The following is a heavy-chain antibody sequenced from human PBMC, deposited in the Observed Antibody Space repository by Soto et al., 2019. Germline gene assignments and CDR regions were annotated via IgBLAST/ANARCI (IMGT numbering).Heavy chain of an antibody. D-gene: IGHD5-18*01. V-gene: IGHV4-31*03. J-gene: IGHJ4*02. CDR2: IYYSGST. CDR3: ARVGYSYGRASYYFDY. CDR1: GGSISSGGYY. Sequence: SETLSLTCTFSGGSISSGGYYWSWIRQHPGKGLEWIGYIYYSGSTYYNPSLKSRVTISVDTSKNQFSLKLSSVTAADTAVYYCARVGYSYGRASYYFDYWGQGTLVTVSS.